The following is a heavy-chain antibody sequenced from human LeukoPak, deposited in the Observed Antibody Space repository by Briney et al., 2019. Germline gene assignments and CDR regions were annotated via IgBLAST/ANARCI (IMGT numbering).Heavy chain of an antibody. CDR3: ARNTHYDYVWGSYPQGDAFDI. D-gene: IGHD3-16*02. V-gene: IGHV4-59*08. CDR1: GGSISSYY. J-gene: IGHJ3*02. CDR2: IYYSGST. Sequence: PSETLSLTCTVSGGSISSYYWSWIRQPPGKGLEWIGYIYYSGSTNYNPSLKSRVTISVDTSKNQFSLKLSSVTAADTAVYYCARNTHYDYVWGSYPQGDAFDIWGQGTTVTVSS.